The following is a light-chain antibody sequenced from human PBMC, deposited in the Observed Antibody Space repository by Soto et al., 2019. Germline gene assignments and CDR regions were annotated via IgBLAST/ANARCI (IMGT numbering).Light chain of an antibody. CDR2: WAS. CDR3: QQYYTTLT. J-gene: IGKJ4*01. Sequence: DIAMTQSPDSLAVSLGERATINCKSSQSVLYNSDNKNYLAWYQQKRGQPTKLLIYWASTRDSGVPDRFSGSGSGADFTLTISSLQAEDVAVYYCQQYYTTLTFGGGTKVEIK. V-gene: IGKV4-1*01. CDR1: QSVLYNSDNKNY.